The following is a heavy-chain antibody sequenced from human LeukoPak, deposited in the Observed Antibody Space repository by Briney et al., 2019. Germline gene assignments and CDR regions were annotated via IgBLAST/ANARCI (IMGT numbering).Heavy chain of an antibody. CDR2: ITGSGDST. Sequence: GSLRLAFAASGFTFSSYAMSWVRQAPGKGLEWVSGITGSGDSTYYADSVKGRFTISRDNSKNTMYLQMNSLRAEDTAVYYCAKLGYCSGGSCYSDSYYGMDVWGQGTTVTVS. CDR3: AKLGYCSGGSCYSDSYYGMDV. V-gene: IGHV3-23*01. J-gene: IGHJ6*02. CDR1: GFTFSSYA. D-gene: IGHD2-15*01.